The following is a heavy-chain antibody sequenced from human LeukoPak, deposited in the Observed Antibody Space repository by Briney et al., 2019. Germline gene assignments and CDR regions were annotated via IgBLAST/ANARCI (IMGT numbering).Heavy chain of an antibody. CDR1: GFTFSDYY. CDR3: ARESIAVAGTVH. D-gene: IGHD6-19*01. J-gene: IGHJ4*02. Sequence: GSLRLSCAASGFTFSDYYMSWIRQAPGKGLGWVSYISSSGSTIYYADSVKGRFTISRDNAKNSLYLQMNSLRAEDTAVYYCARESIAVAGTVHWGQGTLVTVSS. CDR2: ISSSGSTI. V-gene: IGHV3-11*01.